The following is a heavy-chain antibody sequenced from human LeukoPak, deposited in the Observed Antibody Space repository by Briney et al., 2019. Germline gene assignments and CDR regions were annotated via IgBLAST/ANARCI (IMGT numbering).Heavy chain of an antibody. D-gene: IGHD4-11*01. Sequence: PSETLSLTCTVSGGSISNGGYYWSWIRQHPGKGLECLGHIYNSGSTYYNPSLKSRVTISVDTSKNQFSLKLSSVTAADTAVYYCARFPKALYSNSNPSFWFDPWGQGTLVTVSS. CDR2: IYNSGST. CDR3: ARFPKALYSNSNPSFWFDP. CDR1: GGSISNGGYY. J-gene: IGHJ5*02. V-gene: IGHV4-30-4*08.